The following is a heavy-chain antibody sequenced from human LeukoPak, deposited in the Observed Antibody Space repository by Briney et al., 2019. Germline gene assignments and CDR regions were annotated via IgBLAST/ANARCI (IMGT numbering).Heavy chain of an antibody. D-gene: IGHD3-22*01. Sequence: GGSLRLSCAASGFTFDDYGMSWVRQAPGKGLEWFSGINWNGGSTVYADSVKGRFTISRDNAKNSLYLQMNSLRAEDTALYYCARDPRVTYDSSGYYDYWGQGTLVTVSS. J-gene: IGHJ4*02. CDR3: ARDPRVTYDSSGYYDY. CDR2: INWNGGST. CDR1: GFTFDDYG. V-gene: IGHV3-20*04.